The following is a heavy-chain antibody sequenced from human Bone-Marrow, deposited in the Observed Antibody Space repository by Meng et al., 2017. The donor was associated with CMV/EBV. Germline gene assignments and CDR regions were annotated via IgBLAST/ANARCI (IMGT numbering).Heavy chain of an antibody. CDR3: ARDESWWSFDD. CDR1: GYTFTLYG. D-gene: IGHD2-8*02. Sequence: ASVKVSCKASGYTFTLYGITWVRQAPGQGLEWMGWISTYTGDRNYAPKLQGRVTMTTDTSTSTAYMDLRSLRSDDTAVYYCARDESWWSFDDWGQGTLVTVSS. V-gene: IGHV1-18*01. J-gene: IGHJ4*02. CDR2: ISTYTGDR.